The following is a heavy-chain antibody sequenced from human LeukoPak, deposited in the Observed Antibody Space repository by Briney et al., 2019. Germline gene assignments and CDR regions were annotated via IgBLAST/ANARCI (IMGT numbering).Heavy chain of an antibody. CDR3: AKILRSVGPHGRDAFDI. D-gene: IGHD4-17*01. CDR1: GFTFSSYG. Sequence: PGRSLRLSCAASGFTFSSYGMHWVRQAPGKGLEWVAFIRYDGSNKYYADSVKGRFTISRDNSKNTLYLQMNSLRAEDTAVYYCAKILRSVGPHGRDAFDIWGQGTMVTVSS. CDR2: IRYDGSNK. V-gene: IGHV3-30*02. J-gene: IGHJ3*02.